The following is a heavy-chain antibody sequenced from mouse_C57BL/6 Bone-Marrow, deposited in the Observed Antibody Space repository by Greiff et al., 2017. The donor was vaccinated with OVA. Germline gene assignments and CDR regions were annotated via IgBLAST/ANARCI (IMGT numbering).Heavy chain of an antibody. CDR3: ASRYYDYDGFAY. CDR1: GFTFTAYY. J-gene: IGHJ3*01. CDR2: ISNKANGYTT. Sequence: EVQLVESGGGLVQPGGSLSLSCAASGFTFTAYYMSWVRQPPGKALEWLGFISNKANGYTTEYSASVKGRFTISRDNSQSILYLQMNALRAEDSAADYCASRYYDYDGFAYWGQGTLVTVSA. D-gene: IGHD2-4*01. V-gene: IGHV7-3*01.